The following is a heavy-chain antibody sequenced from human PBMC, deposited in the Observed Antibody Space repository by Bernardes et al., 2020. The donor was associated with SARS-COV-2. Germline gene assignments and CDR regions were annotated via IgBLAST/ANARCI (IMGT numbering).Heavy chain of an antibody. J-gene: IGHJ6*02. V-gene: IGHV4-39*01. CDR1: GDSVSSSSYY. CDR3: TRGVEISGEVVLYYYGLDV. CDR2: IFYDGST. D-gene: IGHD3-3*01. Sequence: SETLSLTCAVSGDSVSSSSYYWGWIRQSPGKGREWIVSIFYDGSTHDSPSLQSPVTISVEMSKNQFSLKLSSVTAADTAVYYCTRGVEISGEVVLYYYGLDVWGQGTMVIVSS.